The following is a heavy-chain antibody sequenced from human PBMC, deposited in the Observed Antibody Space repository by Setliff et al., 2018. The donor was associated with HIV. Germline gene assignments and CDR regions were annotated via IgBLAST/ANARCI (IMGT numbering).Heavy chain of an antibody. Sequence: SETLSLTCIVSGGSINSSSYYWAWIRQPPGKGLEWIGSIYYSGSTYYTPSLKSRGTVSVDTSKNQFSLKLSSVTAADTAVYYCASSVAGSGPNWFDPWGQGTLVTVSS. CDR1: GGSINSSSYY. V-gene: IGHV4-39*01. CDR2: IYYSGST. J-gene: IGHJ5*02. D-gene: IGHD6-19*01. CDR3: ASSVAGSGPNWFDP.